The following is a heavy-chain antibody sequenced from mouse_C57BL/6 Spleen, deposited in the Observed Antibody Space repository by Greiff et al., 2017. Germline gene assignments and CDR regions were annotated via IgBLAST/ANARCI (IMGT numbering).Heavy chain of an antibody. CDR2: IYPGDGDT. CDR3: ARRPSITTVVATDAMDY. CDR1: GYAFSSYW. D-gene: IGHD1-1*01. J-gene: IGHJ4*01. V-gene: IGHV1-80*01. Sequence: VQLKQSGAELVKPGASVKISCKASGYAFSSYWMNWVKQRPGKGLEWIGQIYPGDGDTNYNGKFKGKATLTADKSSSTAYMQLSSLTSEDSAVYFCARRPSITTVVATDAMDYWGQGTSVTVSS.